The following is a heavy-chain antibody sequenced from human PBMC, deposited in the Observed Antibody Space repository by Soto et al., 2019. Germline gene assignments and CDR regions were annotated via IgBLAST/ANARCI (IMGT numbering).Heavy chain of an antibody. V-gene: IGHV1-18*01. CDR2: ISAYNGNT. J-gene: IGHJ4*02. D-gene: IGHD5-12*01. CDR3: ARDGEMATMTSLFGY. CDR1: GYTFTSYG. Sequence: GASVKVSCKASGYTFTSYGISWVRQAPGQGLEWMGWISAYNGNTNHAQKLQGRVTMTTDTSTSTAYMELRSLRSDDTAVYYCARDGEMATMTSLFGYWGQGTLVTVSS.